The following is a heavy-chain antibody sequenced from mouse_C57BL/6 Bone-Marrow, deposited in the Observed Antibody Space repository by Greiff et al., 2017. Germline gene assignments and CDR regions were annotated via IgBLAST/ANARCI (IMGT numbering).Heavy chain of an antibody. CDR1: GYTFTSYW. CDR2: IDPSDSYT. V-gene: IGHV1-69*01. Sequence: QVQLQQPGAELVMPGASVKLSCKASGYTFTSYWMHWVKQRPGQGLEWIGEIDPSDSYTSYNQKFKGKATLTVDKSSSTAYMELNSLTSEDSAVYYCARGGMGYAMDYGGQGTSVTVSS. CDR3: ARGGMGYAMDY. J-gene: IGHJ4*01.